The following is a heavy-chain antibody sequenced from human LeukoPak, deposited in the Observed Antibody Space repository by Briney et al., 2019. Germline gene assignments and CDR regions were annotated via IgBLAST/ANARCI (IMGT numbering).Heavy chain of an antibody. Sequence: PGGSLRLSCAASGFTFSSYEMNWVRQAPGKGLEWVSYISSSGSTTYYADSVKGRFTISRDNAKNSLYLQMNSLGAEDTAGYYCASLRPRQQLVVDHWGQGTLVTVSS. CDR2: ISSSGSTT. V-gene: IGHV3-48*03. J-gene: IGHJ4*02. D-gene: IGHD6-13*01. CDR3: ASLRPRQQLVVDH. CDR1: GFTFSSYE.